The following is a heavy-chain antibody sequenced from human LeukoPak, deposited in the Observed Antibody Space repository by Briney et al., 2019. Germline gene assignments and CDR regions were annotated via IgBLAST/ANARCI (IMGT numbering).Heavy chain of an antibody. Sequence: GGSLRLSCAASGFTFDDYGMSWVRQAPGKGLEWVSGINWNGGSTGYADSVKGRFTISRDNSKNTLYLQMNSLRAEDTAVYYCARLAYCGGDCYSVGRNSFDYWGQGTLVTVSS. V-gene: IGHV3-20*04. CDR2: INWNGGST. CDR1: GFTFDDYG. D-gene: IGHD2-21*02. CDR3: ARLAYCGGDCYSVGRNSFDY. J-gene: IGHJ4*02.